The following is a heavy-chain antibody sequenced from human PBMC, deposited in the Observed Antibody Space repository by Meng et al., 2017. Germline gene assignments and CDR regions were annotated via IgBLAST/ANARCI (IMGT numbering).Heavy chain of an antibody. D-gene: IGHD2-21*02. CDR3: AKGPQTTKSLTAY. Sequence: VQLVESGGGLVNPGGSLRRSCAASGFTFSDYYMSWIRQAPGKGLEWVSYISSSGSTIYYADSVKGRFTISRDNAKNSLYLQMNSLRAEDTAVYYCAKGPQTTKSLTAYWGQGTLVTVSS. J-gene: IGHJ4*02. CDR2: ISSSGSTI. V-gene: IGHV3-11*01. CDR1: GFTFSDYY.